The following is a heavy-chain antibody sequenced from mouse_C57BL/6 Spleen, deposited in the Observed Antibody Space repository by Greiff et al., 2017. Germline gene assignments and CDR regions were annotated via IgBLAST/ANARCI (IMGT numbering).Heavy chain of an antibody. CDR3: ARPSVVAPFDY. D-gene: IGHD1-1*01. CDR1: GFTFSDYG. CDR2: ISSGSSTI. Sequence: EVKLVESGGGLVKPGGSLKLSCAASGFTFSDYGMHWVRQAPEKGLEWVAYISSGSSTIYYADTVKGRFTISRDNAKNTLFLQMTSLRSEDTAMYYCARPSVVAPFDYWGQGTTRTVSS. J-gene: IGHJ2*01. V-gene: IGHV5-17*01.